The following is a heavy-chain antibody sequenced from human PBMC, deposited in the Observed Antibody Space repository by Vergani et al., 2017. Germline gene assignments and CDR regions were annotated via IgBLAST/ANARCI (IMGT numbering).Heavy chain of an antibody. J-gene: IGHJ6*03. CDR2: IIPLFHIA. CDR1: GGTFSNHG. V-gene: IGHV1-69*01. CDR3: ARDLRPTVGLGFYHYMDV. D-gene: IGHD1-26*01. Sequence: QVQLVQSGAAVKKPGSSVKVSCKASGGTFSNHGINWLRRAPGQGLEWMGGIIPLFHIANYAQKFQGRVAINADESTSTVYMDLSSLKSEDTAIYYCARDLRPTVGLGFYHYMDVWGEGTTVIVSS.